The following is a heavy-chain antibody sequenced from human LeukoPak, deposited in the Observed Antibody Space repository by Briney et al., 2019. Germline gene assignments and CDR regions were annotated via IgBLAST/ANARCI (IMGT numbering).Heavy chain of an antibody. D-gene: IGHD3-22*01. CDR3: ARDNSYDRSGYYYFPFDY. J-gene: IGHJ4*02. V-gene: IGHV1-18*01. CDR2: ISAYNGNT. Sequence: ASVKVSCKASGYTFTSYGISWVRQAPGQGLEWMGWISAYNGNTNYAQKFQGRVTITADESTSTAYMELSSLRSEDTAVYYCARDNSYDRSGYYYFPFDYWGQGTLVTVSS. CDR1: GYTFTSYG.